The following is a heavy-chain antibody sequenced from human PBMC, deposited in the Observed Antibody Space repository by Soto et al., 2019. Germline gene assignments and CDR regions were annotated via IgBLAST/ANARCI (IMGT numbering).Heavy chain of an antibody. CDR2: IIPILGIA. CDR3: AFYGSGSYYSNDLVVDWFDP. V-gene: IGHV1-69*02. Sequence: SVKVSCKASGGTFSSYTISWVRQAPGQGLEWMGRIIPILGIANYAQKFQGRVTITADKSTSTAYMELSSLRSEDTAVYYCAFYGSGSYYSNDLVVDWFDPWGQGTLVTVSS. CDR1: GGTFSSYT. J-gene: IGHJ5*02. D-gene: IGHD3-10*01.